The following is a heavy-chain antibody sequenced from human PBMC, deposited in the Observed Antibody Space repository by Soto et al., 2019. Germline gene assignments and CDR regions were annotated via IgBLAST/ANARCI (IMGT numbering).Heavy chain of an antibody. Sequence: PSVKVSCKASGYTFTGYYMHWVRQAPGQGLEWMGWINPNSGGTNYAQKFQGWVTMTRDTSISTAYMELSRLRSDDTAVYYCARGGDFGVVYYYYGMDVWGQGTTVTVSS. CDR3: ARGGDFGVVYYYYGMDV. J-gene: IGHJ6*02. CDR1: GYTFTGYY. V-gene: IGHV1-2*04. CDR2: INPNSGGT. D-gene: IGHD3-3*01.